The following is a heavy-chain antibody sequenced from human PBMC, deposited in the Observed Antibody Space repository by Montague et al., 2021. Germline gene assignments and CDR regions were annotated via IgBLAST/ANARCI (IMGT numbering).Heavy chain of an antibody. J-gene: IGHJ6*02. D-gene: IGHD3-3*01. Sequence: SLRLSCAASGFTISSWATSWVRQAPGKGLECVSINNASGGKTHYADSVTGRFTISRDRSKNTLYPQMDSLRVEDTAVYYCANFRQSVEMDVWGQGTRVTVSS. CDR1: GFTISSWA. V-gene: IGHV3-23*01. CDR3: ANFRQSVEMDV. CDR2: NNASGGKT.